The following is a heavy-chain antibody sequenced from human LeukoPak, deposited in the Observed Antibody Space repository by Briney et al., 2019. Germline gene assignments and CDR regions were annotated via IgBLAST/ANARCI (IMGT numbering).Heavy chain of an antibody. CDR1: GFTFSSYA. CDR3: ARAGIAAVSLDY. J-gene: IGHJ4*02. D-gene: IGHD6-13*01. CDR2: TSGSGGTT. V-gene: IGHV3-23*01. Sequence: GGSLRLSCAASGFTFSSYAMSWVRQAPGKGLEWVSATSGSGGTTYYADSVKGRFTISRDNSKNTLFLQMNSLRAEDTAVYYCARAGIAAVSLDYWGQGTLVTVSS.